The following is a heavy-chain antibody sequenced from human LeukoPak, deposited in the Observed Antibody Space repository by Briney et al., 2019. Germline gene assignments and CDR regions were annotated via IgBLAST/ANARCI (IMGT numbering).Heavy chain of an antibody. CDR2: IHTGGST. V-gene: IGHV4-4*07. CDR3: ASRRKYSTSWPFFDY. D-gene: IGHD6-13*01. J-gene: IGHJ4*02. CDR1: GGSINDYY. Sequence: SETLSLTCTVSGGSINDYYWTWIRQPSGQGLEWLGRIHTGGSTNYNPSLRRRLTMSVDTSKNQFSLKLSSVTAADTAVYYCASRRKYSTSWPFFDYWGQGTLVTVSS.